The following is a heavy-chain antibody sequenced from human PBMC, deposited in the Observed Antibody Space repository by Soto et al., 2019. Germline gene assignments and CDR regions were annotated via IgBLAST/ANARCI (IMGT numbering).Heavy chain of an antibody. CDR2: IYYSGST. CDR3: ARGYSSGWYPRHHFDY. Sequence: PSQTLSLTCTVSGGSISSYYWSWIRQPPGKGLEWIGYIYYSGSTNYNPSLKSRVTISVDTSKNQFSLKLSSVTAADTAVYYCARGYSSGWYPRHHFDYWGEGTLVTGSS. V-gene: IGHV4-59*08. D-gene: IGHD6-19*01. CDR1: GGSISSYY. J-gene: IGHJ4*02.